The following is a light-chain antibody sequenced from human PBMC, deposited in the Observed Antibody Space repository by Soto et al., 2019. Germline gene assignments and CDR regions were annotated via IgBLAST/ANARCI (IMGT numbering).Light chain of an antibody. CDR1: QSVNSH. J-gene: IGKJ5*01. Sequence: EIVLTQSPATLSLSPGQRATLSCRASQSVNSHLGWYQQKPGQVPRLLIYDTSNRATGIPARFSGSGSGTDFTPTISSLAPEDFAVYYCQHRSNWPPGFGQGTRLEIK. CDR2: DTS. CDR3: QHRSNWPPG. V-gene: IGKV3-11*01.